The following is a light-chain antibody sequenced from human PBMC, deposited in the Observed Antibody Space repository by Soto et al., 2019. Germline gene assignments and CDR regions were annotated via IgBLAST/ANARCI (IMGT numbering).Light chain of an antibody. J-gene: IGLJ1*01. CDR3: SSFTPSRALFYV. V-gene: IGLV2-14*01. Sequence: QSVLTQPASVSGCPGQSITICCTGTSSDVGGYNYVSWYQQHPGTAPKVMVFDVSKRPSGVSNRFSGSKSGNTASLTISGLQAEDESDYYCSSFTPSRALFYVFGTGTXVTVL. CDR1: SSDVGGYNY. CDR2: DVS.